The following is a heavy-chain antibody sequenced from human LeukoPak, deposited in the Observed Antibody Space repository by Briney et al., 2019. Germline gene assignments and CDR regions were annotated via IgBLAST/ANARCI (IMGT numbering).Heavy chain of an antibody. CDR2: IKQDGSEK. CDR3: AREMGYCPGGSCRCGAY. CDR1: GFTFSSDC. D-gene: IGHD2-15*01. V-gene: IGHV3-7*03. J-gene: IGHJ4*02. Sequence: GGALRLSCAASGFTFSSDCMSWVRQAPGKGLECGANIKQDGSEKYYVDSVKGGFTISRDNARNSLYLQMSSLRAEDTAVYFCAREMGYCPGGSCRCGAYWGQGTLVTVSS.